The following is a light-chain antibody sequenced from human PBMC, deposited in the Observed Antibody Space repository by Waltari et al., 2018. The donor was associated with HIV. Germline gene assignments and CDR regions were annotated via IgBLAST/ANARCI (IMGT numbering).Light chain of an antibody. Sequence: YELTQPPSVSVSPGQTARITSSGSALPKRYSHWFRQKPGQPPILLIYKDTERPSGSSQRFSASKSGTTVTLTINEVQAEDEADYLCQSTDRSGTWVFGGGTRLAVL. CDR3: QSTDRSGTWV. CDR2: KDT. J-gene: IGLJ3*02. V-gene: IGLV3-25*03. CDR1: ALPKRY.